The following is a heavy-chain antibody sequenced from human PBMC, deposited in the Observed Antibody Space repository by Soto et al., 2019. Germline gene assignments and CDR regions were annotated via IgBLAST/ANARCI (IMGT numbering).Heavy chain of an antibody. Sequence: TGGSLRLSCAASEFTFSSYAMTWVRQAPGKGLEWVSSITDSGGSTYYADSVKGRVTISRDNSENTVHLQMNGLRAEDTAIYYCVKDWSGNSCPCLDVWGQGTTVTVSS. CDR2: ITDSGGST. CDR1: EFTFSSYA. D-gene: IGHD3-3*01. J-gene: IGHJ6*02. V-gene: IGHV3-23*01. CDR3: VKDWSGNSCPCLDV.